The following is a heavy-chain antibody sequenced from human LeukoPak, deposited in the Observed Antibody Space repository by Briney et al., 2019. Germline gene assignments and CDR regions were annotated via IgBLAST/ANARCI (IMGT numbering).Heavy chain of an antibody. Sequence: GGSLRLSCAASGFTVITNDMTWVRQAPGRGLEWVSVLYSDGDTKYADSVQGRFTISRDNSKNTLYLEMNSLSPDDTAVYYCARGVEPLAANTLAYWGQGTLVTVSS. CDR1: GFTVITND. CDR3: ARGVEPLAANTLAY. V-gene: IGHV3-53*01. D-gene: IGHD1-14*01. CDR2: LYSDGDT. J-gene: IGHJ4*02.